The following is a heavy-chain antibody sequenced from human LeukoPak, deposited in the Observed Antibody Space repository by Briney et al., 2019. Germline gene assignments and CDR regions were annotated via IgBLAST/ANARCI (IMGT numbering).Heavy chain of an antibody. CDR1: GYTLTELS. Sequence: ASVKVSCKVSGYTLTELSMHWVRQAPGKGLEWMGGFDPEDGETIYAQKFQGRVTMTEDTSTDTAYTELSSLRSEDTAVYYCATGPPSQYCSSTSCYYNYFDYWGQGTLVTVSS. J-gene: IGHJ4*02. D-gene: IGHD2-2*01. V-gene: IGHV1-24*01. CDR3: ATGPPSQYCSSTSCYYNYFDY. CDR2: FDPEDGET.